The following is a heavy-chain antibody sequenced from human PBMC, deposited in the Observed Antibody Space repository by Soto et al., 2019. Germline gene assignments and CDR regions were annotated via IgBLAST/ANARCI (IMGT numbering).Heavy chain of an antibody. CDR2: ISGSGGST. D-gene: IGHD2-15*01. J-gene: IGHJ1*01. V-gene: IGHV3-23*01. CDR3: AKVYCSGGRCYFRPFGEYFQH. Sequence: EVQLLESGGGLVQPGGSLRLSCAASGFTFSSYAMSWVRQAPGKGLEWVSAISGSGGSTYYADSVKGRFTISRDNSKSTLYLQMNRLRAEDTAVYYCAKVYCSGGRCYFRPFGEYFQHWGQGTLVTVSS. CDR1: GFTFSSYA.